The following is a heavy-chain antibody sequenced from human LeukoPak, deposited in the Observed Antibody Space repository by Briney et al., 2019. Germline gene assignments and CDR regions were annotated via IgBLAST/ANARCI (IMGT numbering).Heavy chain of an antibody. V-gene: IGHV3-30*18. J-gene: IGHJ4*02. CDR1: GFTFSSFG. Sequence: PGGSLRLSCAASGFTFSSFGIHWVRQAPGKGLEWVAVISYDGSNKYYADSVKGRFTISRDNSKNTLYLQMNSLRAEDTAVYYCAKGRGSGYSYYFDYWGQGTLVTVSS. CDR2: ISYDGSNK. D-gene: IGHD3-22*01. CDR3: AKGRGSGYSYYFDY.